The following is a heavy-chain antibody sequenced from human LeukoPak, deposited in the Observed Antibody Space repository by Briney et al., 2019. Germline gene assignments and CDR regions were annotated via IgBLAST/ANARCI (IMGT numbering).Heavy chain of an antibody. J-gene: IGHJ6*02. CDR1: GFTVSSTY. CDR3: ARDYQLDYYYYGMDV. CDR2: INSGSSYI. D-gene: IGHD2-2*01. V-gene: IGHV3-21*01. Sequence: GGSLRLSCAASGFTVSSTYMNWVRQAPGKGLEWVSSINSGSSYIYYADSVKGRFTISRDNAKNSLDLQMNSLRAEDTAVYYCARDYQLDYYYYGMDVWGQGTTVTVSS.